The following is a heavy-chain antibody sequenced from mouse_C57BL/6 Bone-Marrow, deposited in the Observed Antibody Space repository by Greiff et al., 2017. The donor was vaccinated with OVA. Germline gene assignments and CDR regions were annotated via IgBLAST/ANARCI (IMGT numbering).Heavy chain of an antibody. CDR1: GFTFSDAW. CDR3: TRPIYYDYEGWFAD. CDR2: IRNKANNHAT. V-gene: IGHV6-6*01. Sequence: EVKLQESGGGLVQPGGSMKLSCAASGFTFSDAWMDWVRQSPEKGLEWVAEIRNKANNHATYYAESVKGRFTISRDDSKSSVYLQMNSLRAEDTGIYYCTRPIYYDYEGWFADWGQGTLVTVSA. J-gene: IGHJ3*01. D-gene: IGHD2-4*01.